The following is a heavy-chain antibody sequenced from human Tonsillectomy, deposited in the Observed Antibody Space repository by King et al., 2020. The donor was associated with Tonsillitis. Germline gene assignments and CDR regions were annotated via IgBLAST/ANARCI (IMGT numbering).Heavy chain of an antibody. CDR1: GGSINTYY. CDR3: ARHLEGYYDFDY. V-gene: IGHV4-59*01. CDR2: IYYRGTT. D-gene: IGHD2-15*01. Sequence: QLQESGPGLVKPSETLSLTCTVSGGSINTYYWSWIRQPPGKGLEWIGDIYYRGTTNYNPSLKSRVNISVDTSKNQFSLKVSSVTAADTAVYYCARHLEGYYDFDYWGQGTLVTVSS. J-gene: IGHJ4*02.